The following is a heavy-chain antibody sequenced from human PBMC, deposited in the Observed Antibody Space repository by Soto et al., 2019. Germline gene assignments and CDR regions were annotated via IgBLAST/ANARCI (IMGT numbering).Heavy chain of an antibody. CDR1: GFTFSSYA. V-gene: IGHV3-30-3*01. D-gene: IGHD3-3*01. J-gene: IGHJ6*02. CDR2: ISYDGSNK. Sequence: GGSLRLSCAASGFTFSSYAMHWVRQAPGKGLEWVAVISYDGSNKYYADSVKGRFTISRDNSKNTLYLQMNSLRAEDTAVYYCASSFTIFGVVIIPRYYYGMDVWGQGTTVTVSS. CDR3: ASSFTIFGVVIIPRYYYGMDV.